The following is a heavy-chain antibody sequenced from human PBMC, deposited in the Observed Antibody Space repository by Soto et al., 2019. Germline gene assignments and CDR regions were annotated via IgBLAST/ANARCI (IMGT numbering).Heavy chain of an antibody. CDR1: GGSITCDNCF. D-gene: IGHD4-17*01. CDR3: ARGDGHTAFGY. J-gene: IGHJ4*02. CDR2: FHYSGNT. Sequence: TVSGGSITCDNCFLTWIRQPPGKGLEWIGCFHYSGNTYQIPSLKSRVTISVDTSRNQFSLKLTSVTAADTAVYYGARGDGHTAFGYWGKGTQVTDSS. V-gene: IGHV4-30-4*01.